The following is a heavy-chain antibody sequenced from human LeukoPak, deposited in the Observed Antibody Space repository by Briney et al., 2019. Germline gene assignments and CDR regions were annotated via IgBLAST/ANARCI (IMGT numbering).Heavy chain of an antibody. Sequence: PGGSLRLSCAASGFTFSSYGIHWVRQAPGKGLEWVAFIRYDGSNKYYADSVKGRFTISRDNSKNTLYLQMNSLRAEDTAVYYCAKDQGNWGQRFDYWGQGTLVTVSP. V-gene: IGHV3-30*02. CDR2: IRYDGSNK. D-gene: IGHD7-27*01. CDR3: AKDQGNWGQRFDY. CDR1: GFTFSSYG. J-gene: IGHJ4*02.